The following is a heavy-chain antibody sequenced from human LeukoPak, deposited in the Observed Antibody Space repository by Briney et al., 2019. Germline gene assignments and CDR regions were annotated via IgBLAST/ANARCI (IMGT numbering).Heavy chain of an antibody. Sequence: GGSLRLSCAASGFTVSNNYLGWVRQAPGKGLEWVSVIYSGGGGTYHADSVKGRFTISRDNAKNTLYLQMNSLRAEDTAVYYCARVGPRTGEMATMVFDYWGQGTLVTVSS. D-gene: IGHD5-24*01. V-gene: IGHV3-53*01. CDR1: GFTVSNNY. CDR2: IYSGGGGT. J-gene: IGHJ4*02. CDR3: ARVGPRTGEMATMVFDY.